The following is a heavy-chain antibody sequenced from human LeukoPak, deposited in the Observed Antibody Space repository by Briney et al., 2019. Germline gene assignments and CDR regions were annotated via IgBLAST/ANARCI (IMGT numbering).Heavy chain of an antibody. J-gene: IGHJ5*02. Sequence: ASVKVSCTASVYTFTSYDINWVRQAPGQGLEWMGWMNPNSVNTGYAQKFQGRVTMTRNTSISTAYMELSRLRSEDTAVYYCARAGKRITMVRGVVYWFDPWGQGTLVTVSS. CDR3: ARAGKRITMVRGVVYWFDP. V-gene: IGHV1-8*01. CDR1: VYTFTSYD. D-gene: IGHD3-10*01. CDR2: MNPNSVNT.